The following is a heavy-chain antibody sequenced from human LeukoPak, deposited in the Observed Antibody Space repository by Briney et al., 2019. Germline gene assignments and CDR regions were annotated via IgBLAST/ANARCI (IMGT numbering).Heavy chain of an antibody. Sequence: GGSLRLSCAASGFTFSGFAMTWVREAPGKGLEWVSSIGSDYKTHYSESVKGRFAISRDNSKNTLYLQMNSLRVEDTAVYYCAKDRDSYGYRGWFDPWGQGTLVTVSS. V-gene: IGHV3-23*01. CDR2: IGSDYKT. CDR3: AKDRDSYGYRGWFDP. J-gene: IGHJ5*02. CDR1: GFTFSGFA. D-gene: IGHD5-18*01.